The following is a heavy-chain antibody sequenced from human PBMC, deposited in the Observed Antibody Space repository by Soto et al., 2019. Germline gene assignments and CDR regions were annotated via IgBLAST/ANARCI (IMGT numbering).Heavy chain of an antibody. CDR3: ARDGVNAARWIGAFDI. CDR2: ISSSSSYI. Sequence: EVQLVESGGGLVKPGGSLRLSCAASGFTFSSYSMNWVRQAPGKGLEWVSSISSSSSYIYYADSVKGRFTISRDNAKNSLYLQMNSLRAEDTAVYYCARDGVNAARWIGAFDIWGQGTMVTVSS. CDR1: GFTFSSYS. D-gene: IGHD3-3*01. V-gene: IGHV3-21*01. J-gene: IGHJ3*02.